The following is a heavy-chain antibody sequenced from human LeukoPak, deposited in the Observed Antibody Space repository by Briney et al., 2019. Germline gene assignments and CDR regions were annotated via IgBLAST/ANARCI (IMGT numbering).Heavy chain of an antibody. CDR2: INPNSGGT. CDR3: ARSPHILTGENFDY. CDR1: GYTFTSYY. J-gene: IGHJ4*02. V-gene: IGHV1-2*02. D-gene: IGHD3-9*01. Sequence: ASVKVSCKASGYTFTSYYMHWVRQAPGQGLEWMGWINPNSGGTNYAQRFQGRVTMTRDTSITTAYMEMSRLRSDDTALYYCARSPHILTGENFDYWGQGTLVTVSS.